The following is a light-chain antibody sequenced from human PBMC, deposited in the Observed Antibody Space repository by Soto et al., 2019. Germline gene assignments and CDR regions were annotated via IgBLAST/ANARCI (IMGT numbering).Light chain of an antibody. Sequence: DIQMTQSPSSLSASVGARVTITCRASQGISNYLAWYQQKPGKVPKLLIYAASTLQSGVPSRFSGSGSGTDFTLTISSLQPEDVATYYCQKYNSAPPLTFGGGTKVYIK. CDR2: AAS. CDR3: QKYNSAPPLT. J-gene: IGKJ4*01. CDR1: QGISNY. V-gene: IGKV1-27*01.